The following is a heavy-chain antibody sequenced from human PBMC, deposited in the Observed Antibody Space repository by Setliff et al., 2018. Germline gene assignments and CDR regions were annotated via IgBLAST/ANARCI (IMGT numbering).Heavy chain of an antibody. CDR2: IDPSGGSS. CDR3: AKQRYYYGSGGFDHRALDY. Sequence: ASVKVSCKASGYTFTSYLIHWVRQDPGQGLEWMGIIDPSGGSSTYAQKFQGRVTMTRDTSTSTVSMELSSLRSEDTAVYYCAKQRYYYGSGGFDHRALDYWGQGTLVTVSS. D-gene: IGHD3-10*01. J-gene: IGHJ4*02. V-gene: IGHV1-46*01. CDR1: GYTFTSYL.